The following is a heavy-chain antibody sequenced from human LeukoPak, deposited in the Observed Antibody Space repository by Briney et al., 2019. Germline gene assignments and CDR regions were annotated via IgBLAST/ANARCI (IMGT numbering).Heavy chain of an antibody. CDR1: RGSISSGAYF. J-gene: IGHJ5*02. Sequence: PSQTLSLTCTVSRGSISSGAYFWSWIRQHPGKGLEWIGHIYYSGGTYYNPSLKSRVTMSIDRSQNQFSLNLTSVTAADTAVYYCARATSSWYPVGWFDPWGQGTLVTVSS. D-gene: IGHD6-13*01. CDR3: ARATSSWYPVGWFDP. CDR2: IYYSGGT. V-gene: IGHV4-31*03.